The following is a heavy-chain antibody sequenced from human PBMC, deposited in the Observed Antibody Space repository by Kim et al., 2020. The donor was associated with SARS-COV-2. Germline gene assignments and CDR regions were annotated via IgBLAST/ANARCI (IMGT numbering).Heavy chain of an antibody. Sequence: SETLSLSCTVSGGSMSSNFWIWIRQPPGKGLEWIGHIYYSGSTNYNSSLTSRVSISIDPSKNQFSLTLYSVTAADTAVYYCATTPGFSSRWYVNSWAQGT. V-gene: IGHV4-59*12. J-gene: IGHJ4*02. CDR2: IYYSGST. D-gene: IGHD6-13*01. CDR1: GGSMSSNF. CDR3: ATTPGFSSRWYVNS.